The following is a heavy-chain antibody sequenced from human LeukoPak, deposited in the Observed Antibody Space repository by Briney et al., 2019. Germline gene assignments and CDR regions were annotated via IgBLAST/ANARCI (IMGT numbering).Heavy chain of an antibody. CDR2: IYYSGST. CDR1: GGSISSYY. CDR3: ARGIAAAGAPFDY. J-gene: IGHJ4*02. D-gene: IGHD6-13*01. Sequence: SETLSLTCTVSGGSISSYYWSWIRQPPGKGLEWIGYIYYSGSTNYNPSLKSRVTISVDTSKNQFSLKLSSVTAADTAVYYCARGIAAAGAPFDYWGQGTLVTVSS. V-gene: IGHV4-59*01.